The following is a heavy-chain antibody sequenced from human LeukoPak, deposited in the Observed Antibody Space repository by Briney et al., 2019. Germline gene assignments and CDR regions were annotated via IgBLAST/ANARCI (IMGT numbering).Heavy chain of an antibody. D-gene: IGHD3-3*01. CDR1: GFTFSSYA. J-gene: IGHJ6*03. V-gene: IGHV3-23*01. CDR3: AKDRYDFWSGYRPQSYYYMDV. CDR2: ISGSGGST. Sequence: PGGSLRLSCAAPGFTFSSYAMSWVRQAPGKGLEWVSAISGSGGSTYYADSVKGRFTISRDNSKNTLYLQMNSLRAEDTAVYYCAKDRYDFWSGYRPQSYYYMDVWGKGTTVTVSS.